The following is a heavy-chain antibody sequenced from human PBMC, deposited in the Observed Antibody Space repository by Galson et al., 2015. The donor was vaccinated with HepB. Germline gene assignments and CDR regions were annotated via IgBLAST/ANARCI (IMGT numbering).Heavy chain of an antibody. CDR2: ISSSSSTI. D-gene: IGHD6-19*01. J-gene: IGHJ6*02. Sequence: SLRLSCAASGFTFSSYAMSWVRQAPGKGLEWVSYISSSSSTIYYADSVKGRFTISRDNAKNSLYLQMNSLRAEDTAVYYCARAYSSGWFDYYYYGMDVWGQATTVTVSS. V-gene: IGHV3-48*04. CDR1: GFTFSSYA. CDR3: ARAYSSGWFDYYYYGMDV.